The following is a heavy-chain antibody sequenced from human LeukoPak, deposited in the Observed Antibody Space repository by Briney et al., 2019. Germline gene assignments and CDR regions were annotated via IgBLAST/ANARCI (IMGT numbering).Heavy chain of an antibody. J-gene: IGHJ4*02. D-gene: IGHD3-22*01. CDR2: IYYSGST. CDR1: GGSISSYY. CDR3: ARLLPIKTVDY. V-gene: IGHV4-59*12. Sequence: SETLSLTCTVSGGSISSYYWSWIRQPPGKGLEWIGYIYYSGSTNYNPSLKSRVTISVDTSKSQFSLKLSSVTAADTAVYYCARLLPIKTVDYWGQGTLVTVSS.